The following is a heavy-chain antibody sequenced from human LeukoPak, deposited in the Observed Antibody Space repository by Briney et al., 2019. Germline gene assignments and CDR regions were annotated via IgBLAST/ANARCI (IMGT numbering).Heavy chain of an antibody. Sequence: SETLSLTXTVSGGSISSSSYYWGWIRQPPGKGLEWIGSIYYSGSTYYNPSLKSRVTISVDTSKNQFSLKLSSVTAADTAVYYCARRGFLEWEYYFDYWGQGTLVTVSS. CDR1: GGSISSSSYY. D-gene: IGHD3-3*01. CDR3: ARRGFLEWEYYFDY. J-gene: IGHJ4*02. CDR2: IYYSGST. V-gene: IGHV4-39*01.